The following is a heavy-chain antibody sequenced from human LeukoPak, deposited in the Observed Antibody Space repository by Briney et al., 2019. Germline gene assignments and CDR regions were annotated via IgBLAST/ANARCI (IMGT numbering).Heavy chain of an antibody. CDR2: ISWNSGSI. Sequence: GGSLRLSCAASGFTFDDYAMHWVRQAPGKGLEWVSGISWNSGSIGYADSVKGRFTISRDNAKNSLYLQMNSLRAEDTAVYYCARVRYGAFDIWGQGTMVTVSS. CDR3: ARVRYGAFDI. V-gene: IGHV3-9*01. D-gene: IGHD4-17*01. J-gene: IGHJ3*02. CDR1: GFTFDDYA.